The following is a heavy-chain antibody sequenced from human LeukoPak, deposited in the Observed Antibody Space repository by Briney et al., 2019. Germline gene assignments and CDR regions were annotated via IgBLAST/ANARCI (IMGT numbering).Heavy chain of an antibody. D-gene: IGHD3-3*01. CDR2: ISGSGGST. Sequence: GGSLRLSCAASGFTFSSYAMSWVRQAPGKGLGWVSAISGSGGSTYYAASVKGRFPISRGNSKNTLYLQMNSLRAEDTAVYYCAISRPYYDFWSGYYNEDYYYYMDVWGKGTTVTVSS. V-gene: IGHV3-23*01. J-gene: IGHJ6*03. CDR1: GFTFSSYA. CDR3: AISRPYYDFWSGYYNEDYYYYMDV.